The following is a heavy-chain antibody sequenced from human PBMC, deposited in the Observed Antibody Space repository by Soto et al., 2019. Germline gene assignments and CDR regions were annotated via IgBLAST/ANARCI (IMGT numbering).Heavy chain of an antibody. V-gene: IGHV4-34*01. J-gene: IGHJ6*03. CDR2: INHSGST. D-gene: IGHD3-10*01. Sequence: SETLSLTCAVYGGSFSGYYWSWIRQPPGKGLEWIGEINHSGSTNYNPSLKSRVTISVDTSKNQFSLKLSSVTAADTAVYYCARGGGLKVDTMVRGVVNHHYYYMDVWGKGTTVTVSS. CDR1: GGSFSGYY. CDR3: ARGGGLKVDTMVRGVVNHHYYYMDV.